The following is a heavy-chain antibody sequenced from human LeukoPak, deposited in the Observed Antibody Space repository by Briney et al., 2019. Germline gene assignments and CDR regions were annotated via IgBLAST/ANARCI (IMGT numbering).Heavy chain of an antibody. CDR3: AREGLTVTTFYDY. D-gene: IGHD4-17*01. Sequence: SVKVSCKASGYTFTGYYTHWVRQAPGQGLEWMGWINPNSGGTNYAQKFQGWVTMTRDTSISTAYMELSRLRSDDTAVYYCAREGLTVTTFYDYWGQGTLVTVSS. V-gene: IGHV1-2*04. CDR1: GYTFTGYY. J-gene: IGHJ4*02. CDR2: INPNSGGT.